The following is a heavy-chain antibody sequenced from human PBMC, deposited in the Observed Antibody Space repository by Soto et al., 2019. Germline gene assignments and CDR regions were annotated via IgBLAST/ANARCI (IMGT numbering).Heavy chain of an antibody. J-gene: IGHJ4*01. V-gene: IGHV4-61*08. D-gene: IGHD2-15*01. CDR1: GGSMSRGDYY. Sequence: PSETLSLTCTVSGGSMSRGDYYWSWIRQPPGKGLEWIGEINHSGNTNYNPSLKSRVTISVDTSKNQFSLKLSSVTAADTAVYYCARGGGKVTYYFDHWGQGTLVTVSS. CDR3: ARGGGKVTYYFDH. CDR2: INHSGNT.